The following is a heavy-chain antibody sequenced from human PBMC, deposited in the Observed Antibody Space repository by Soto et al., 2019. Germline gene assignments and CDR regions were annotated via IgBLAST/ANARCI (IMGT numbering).Heavy chain of an antibody. V-gene: IGHV3-23*01. CDR1: GFTFSSYA. CDR3: AKDQDIVVVPAAIDNWFDP. CDR2: ISGSGGST. D-gene: IGHD2-2*02. J-gene: IGHJ5*02. Sequence: EVQLLESGGGLVQPGGSLRLSCAASGFTFSSYAMSWVRQAPGKGLEWVSAISGSGGSTYYADSVKGRFTIPRDNTKNTLYLQMNSLRAEDTAVYYCAKDQDIVVVPAAIDNWFDPWGQGTLVTVSS.